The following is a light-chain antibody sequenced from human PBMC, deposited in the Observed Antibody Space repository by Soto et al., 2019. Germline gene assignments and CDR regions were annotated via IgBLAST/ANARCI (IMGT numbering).Light chain of an antibody. CDR1: QGISNS. Sequence: DIQMTQSPSAMSASLGDRVTITCRASQGISNSLAWFQQKPGRVPKRLIYGASTLQSWAPSRFSGSASGAAFTLTISSLQPEDFATYYCLQYNSYQFAFGGGTKVDIK. J-gene: IGKJ4*01. CDR3: LQYNSYQFA. CDR2: GAS. V-gene: IGKV1-17*03.